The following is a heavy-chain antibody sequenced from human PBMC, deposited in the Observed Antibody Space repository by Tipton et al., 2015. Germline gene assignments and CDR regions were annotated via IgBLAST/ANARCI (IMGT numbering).Heavy chain of an antibody. V-gene: IGHV4-39*07. Sequence: TLSLTCTVSGGSISSSSYYWAWICQPPGKGLEWIGSLYFSGSTYYNPSLMSRVTISVDTSKNQFSLTLNSVTAADTAVYYCARDLEHGMDVWGQGTTVTVSS. CDR3: ARDLEHGMDV. CDR2: LYFSGST. D-gene: IGHD5-24*01. CDR1: GGSISSSSYY. J-gene: IGHJ6*02.